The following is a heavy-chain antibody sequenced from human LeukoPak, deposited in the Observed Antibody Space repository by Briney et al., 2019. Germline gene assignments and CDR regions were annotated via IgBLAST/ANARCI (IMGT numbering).Heavy chain of an antibody. D-gene: IGHD4-17*01. Sequence: SETLSLTCTVSGGSISSSSYYWAWIRQPPGKGLEWIGSIYYSGTTYYNPSLKSRVTIFVDTSKNQFSLNLHSVTAADTAVYYCAVFTTVTALDPWGQGTLVTVSS. V-gene: IGHV4-39*01. CDR2: IYYSGTT. CDR1: GGSISSSSYY. CDR3: AVFTTVTALDP. J-gene: IGHJ5*02.